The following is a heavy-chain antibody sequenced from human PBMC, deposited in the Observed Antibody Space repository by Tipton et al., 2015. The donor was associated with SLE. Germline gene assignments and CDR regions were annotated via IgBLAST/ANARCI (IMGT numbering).Heavy chain of an antibody. CDR1: GGSISSNTHY. CDR2: IFYSGST. V-gene: IGHV4-39*01. J-gene: IGHJ3*02. Sequence: GLVKPSETLSLSCTVSGGSISSNTHYWGWVRQPPGKGLEWIGSIFYSGSTYYNPSLKSRVTISVDTSKNQFSLKLTSVTAADTAVYFCVRQEAHMTTIDGVLKRANAFEIWGQGTMVTVSS. D-gene: IGHD3-10*01. CDR3: VRQEAHMTTIDGVLKRANAFEI.